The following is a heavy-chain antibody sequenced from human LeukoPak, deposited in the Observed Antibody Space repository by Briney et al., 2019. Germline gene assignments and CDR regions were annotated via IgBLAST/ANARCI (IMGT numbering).Heavy chain of an antibody. V-gene: IGHV5-51*01. Sequence: PGESLKISCKGSGYSFTSYWIDWVRQMPGKGLEWMGIIYPGDSDTRYSPSFQGQVTISADKSITTAYLQWTSLQASDTAMYYCVRQALGSCSVGNCYSDYWGQGTLVTVSS. J-gene: IGHJ4*02. CDR3: VRQALGSCSVGNCYSDY. CDR1: GYSFTSYW. D-gene: IGHD2-15*01. CDR2: IYPGDSDT.